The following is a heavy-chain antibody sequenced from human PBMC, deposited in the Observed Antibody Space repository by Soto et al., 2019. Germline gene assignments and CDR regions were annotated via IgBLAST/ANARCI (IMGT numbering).Heavy chain of an antibody. CDR1: GFTFSSYG. Sequence: GGSLRLSCAASGFTFSSYGMHWVRQAPGKGLEWVAVISYDGSNKYYADSVKGRFTISRDNSKNTLYLQMNSLRAEDTAVYYCAKDPAKMATITGAFDIWGQGTMVTGSS. V-gene: IGHV3-30*18. CDR2: ISYDGSNK. J-gene: IGHJ3*02. CDR3: AKDPAKMATITGAFDI. D-gene: IGHD5-12*01.